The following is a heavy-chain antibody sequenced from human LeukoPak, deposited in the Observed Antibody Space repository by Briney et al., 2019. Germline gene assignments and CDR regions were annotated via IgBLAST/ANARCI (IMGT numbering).Heavy chain of an antibody. CDR1: GGSFSDYD. V-gene: IGHV4-34*01. Sequence: PSETLSLTCAVYGGSFSDYDWSWIRQPPGKGLEWIGEINHSGGTNYNPSLKSRVTISVDTSKNQFSLKLSSVTAADTAVYYCARGEPYYYGSGSYKPTPYYYYYMDVWGKGTTVTVSS. J-gene: IGHJ6*03. CDR2: INHSGGT. D-gene: IGHD3-10*01. CDR3: ARGEPYYYGSGSYKPTPYYYYYMDV.